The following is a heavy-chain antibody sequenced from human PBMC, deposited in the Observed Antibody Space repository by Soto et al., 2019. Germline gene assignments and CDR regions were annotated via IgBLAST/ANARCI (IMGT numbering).Heavy chain of an antibody. CDR3: ARGMGEVAAHSADY. CDR2: ILSGGST. D-gene: IGHD1-26*01. CDR1: GFIVSSHY. J-gene: IGHJ4*02. V-gene: IGHV3-53*02. Sequence: DVQVVETGGGLIQPGGSLKLSCTASGFIVSSHYMTWVRQAPGKGLEWVSVILSGGSTYDADSVKGRFTISRDNSKNTVYLQMNHLRAEDTAVYYCARGMGEVAAHSADYWGQGTLVTVSS.